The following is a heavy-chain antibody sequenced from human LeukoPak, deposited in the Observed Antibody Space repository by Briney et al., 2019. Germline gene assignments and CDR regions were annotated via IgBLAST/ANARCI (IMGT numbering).Heavy chain of an antibody. CDR2: INHSGST. J-gene: IGHJ4*02. D-gene: IGHD5-12*01. Sequence: SETLSLTCAVYGGSFSGYYWSWIRQPPGKGLEWIGEINHSGSTNYNPSLKSRVTISVDTSKNQFSLKLSSVTAADTAVYCCARGTQSVEWLRKRSASFDYWGQGTLVTVSS. CDR1: GGSFSGYY. CDR3: ARGTQSVEWLRKRSASFDY. V-gene: IGHV4-34*01.